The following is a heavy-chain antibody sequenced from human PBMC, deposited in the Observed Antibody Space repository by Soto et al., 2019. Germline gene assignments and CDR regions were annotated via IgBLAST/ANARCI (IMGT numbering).Heavy chain of an antibody. V-gene: IGHV4-30-4*01. CDR1: GGSISSGDCY. CDR2: IYYSGST. D-gene: IGHD3-22*01. J-gene: IGHJ1*01. CDR3: ASLGNYSDSSGETPRVY. Sequence: QVQLQESGPGLVKPSQTLSLTCTVSGGSISSGDCYWSWIRQPPGKGLEWIGYIYYSGSTYYNPSLKGRVPISVDASNEPFSLKLSSATSADAAAYYCASLGNYSDSSGETPRVYWGPGTMVTVSS.